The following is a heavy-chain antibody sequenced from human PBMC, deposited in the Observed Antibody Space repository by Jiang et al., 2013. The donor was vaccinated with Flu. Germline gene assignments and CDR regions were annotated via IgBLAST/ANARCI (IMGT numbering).Heavy chain of an antibody. Sequence: SLTCTVSGGSISSGGYYWSWIRQHPGKGLEWIGYIDYSGSTYYNPSLKSRVTISVDTSKNQFSLKLSSVTAADTAVYHCARRADLGYCSGGRCPGHYFDYWGQGTLVIASS. CDR3: ARRADLGYCSGGRCPGHYFDY. CDR2: IDYSGST. CDR1: GGSISSGGYY. V-gene: IGHV4-31*03. J-gene: IGHJ4*02. D-gene: IGHD2-15*01.